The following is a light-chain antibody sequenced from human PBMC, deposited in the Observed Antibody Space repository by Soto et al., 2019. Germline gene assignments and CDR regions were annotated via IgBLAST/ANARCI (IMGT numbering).Light chain of an antibody. Sequence: AIRMTQSPSSLSASSGDRVTMTCRASQDISNYLAWYQQKPGKAPKLLIYAASTLQSGVPSRFSGSGSGADFTLIITSLQSEDFATYYCLQYSGSPPWTFGQGTKVEIK. V-gene: IGKV1-8*01. CDR1: QDISNY. J-gene: IGKJ1*01. CDR3: LQYSGSPPWT. CDR2: AAS.